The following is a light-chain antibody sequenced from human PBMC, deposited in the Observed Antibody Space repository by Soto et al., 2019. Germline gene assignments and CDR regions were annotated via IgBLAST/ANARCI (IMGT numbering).Light chain of an antibody. Sequence: EILLTHSPGTLALSPGERATLSCRASQSVSSSYLAWYQQKPGQAPRLLIYGASSRATGIPDRFSGSGSGTDFTLTITRLEPEDFAVFYCQQYGSLPITFGQGTRLEIK. CDR3: QQYGSLPIT. CDR1: QSVSSSY. V-gene: IGKV3-20*01. CDR2: GAS. J-gene: IGKJ5*01.